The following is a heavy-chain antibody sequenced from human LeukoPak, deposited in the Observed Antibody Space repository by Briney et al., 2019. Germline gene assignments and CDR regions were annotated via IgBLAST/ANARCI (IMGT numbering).Heavy chain of an antibody. J-gene: IGHJ4*02. D-gene: IGHD1-26*01. Sequence: PGGSLRLSCAASGFTFRSYAMHWVRQAPGKGVEWVSGISWNSGSIGYADSVKGRFTISRDNAKNSLYLQMNSLRAEDTALYYCAKDRRRVGATPIDYWGQGTLVTVSP. CDR2: ISWNSGSI. CDR1: GFTFRSYA. V-gene: IGHV3-9*01. CDR3: AKDRRRVGATPIDY.